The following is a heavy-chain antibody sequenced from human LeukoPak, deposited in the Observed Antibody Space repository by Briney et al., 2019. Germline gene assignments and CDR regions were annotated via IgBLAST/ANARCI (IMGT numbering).Heavy chain of an antibody. D-gene: IGHD3-10*01. CDR1: GFTFGSNS. J-gene: IGHJ4*02. CDR2: ISGSGDST. CDR3: AKWSGFGDQ. Sequence: PGGSLRLSCAASGFTFGSNSMTWVRQTPGKGLEWVSGISGSGDSTYYADSVKGRFTISRDNSRNTLYLQMSSLRAEDTAVYYCAKWSGFGDQWGQGTLVTVFS. V-gene: IGHV3-23*01.